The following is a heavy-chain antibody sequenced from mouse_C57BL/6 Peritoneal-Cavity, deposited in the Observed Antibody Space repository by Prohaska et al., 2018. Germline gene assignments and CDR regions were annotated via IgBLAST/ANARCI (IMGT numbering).Heavy chain of an antibody. V-gene: IGHV4-1*01. J-gene: IGHJ4*01. CDR2: INQDSSTI. Sequence: EVKLLQSGGGLVQPGGSLKLSCAASGIDFSRYWMSWVRRAPGKGLEWIGEINQDSSTINYSPSLKDKFIISRDNAKNTLYLQMSKVRSEDTALYYCASSNSYAMDYWGQGTSVTVSS. CDR1: GIDFSRYW. D-gene: IGHD2-5*01. CDR3: ASSNSYAMDY.